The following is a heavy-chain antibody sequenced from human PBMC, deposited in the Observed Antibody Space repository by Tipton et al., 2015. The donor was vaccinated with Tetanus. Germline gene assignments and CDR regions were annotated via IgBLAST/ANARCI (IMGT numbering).Heavy chain of an antibody. V-gene: IGHV3-9*01. D-gene: IGHD2-21*02. CDR3: ARGMAEASNCGGDCYSDY. CDR1: GSTFDEHA. CDR2: ILWNSARI. J-gene: IGHJ4*02. Sequence: AVSGSTFDEHAMHWVWQAPGKGLEWVSGILWNSARIDYADSVRGRFTISIDNARNSLYLQMISLRAEDTAVYSCARGMAEASNCGGDCYSDYWGQGTLVTVSS.